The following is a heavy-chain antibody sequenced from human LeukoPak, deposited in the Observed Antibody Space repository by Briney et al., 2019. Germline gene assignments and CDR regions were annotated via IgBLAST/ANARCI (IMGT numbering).Heavy chain of an antibody. Sequence: NPSETLSLTCTVSIGSISSGAYYWGWIRQPPGKGLEWIGTIHYSGKTYYNPSLKSRITISIDTSKKQFALKLSSVTAADTAVYYCARLRQRFARGAFDIWGQGTMVTVSS. CDR3: ARLRQRFARGAFDI. J-gene: IGHJ3*02. V-gene: IGHV4-39*06. CDR2: IHYSGKT. D-gene: IGHD5-12*01. CDR1: IGSISSGAYY.